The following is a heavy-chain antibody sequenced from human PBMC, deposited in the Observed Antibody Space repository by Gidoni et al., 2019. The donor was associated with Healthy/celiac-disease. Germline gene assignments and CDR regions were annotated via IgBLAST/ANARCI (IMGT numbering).Heavy chain of an antibody. CDR3: ARRGSFNWFDP. D-gene: IGHD5-12*01. V-gene: IGHV4-31*02. J-gene: IGHJ5*02. Sequence: IGYIYYSGSTYYNPSLKSRVTISVDTSKNQFSLKLSSVTAADTAVYYCARRGSFNWFDPWGQGTLVTVSS. CDR2: IYYSGST.